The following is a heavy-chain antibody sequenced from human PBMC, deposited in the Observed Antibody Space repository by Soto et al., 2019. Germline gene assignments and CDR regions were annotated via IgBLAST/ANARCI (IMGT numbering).Heavy chain of an antibody. Sequence: GGSLRLSCAASGFTFSSYGMYWVRQAPGKGLEWVAVISYDGSNKYYADSVKGRFTISRDNSKNTLYLQMNSLRAEDTAVYYCAKRIFGYSSGWSEMGGFDYWGQGTLVTVSS. CDR1: GFTFSSYG. D-gene: IGHD6-19*01. J-gene: IGHJ4*02. V-gene: IGHV3-30*18. CDR3: AKRIFGYSSGWSEMGGFDY. CDR2: ISYDGSNK.